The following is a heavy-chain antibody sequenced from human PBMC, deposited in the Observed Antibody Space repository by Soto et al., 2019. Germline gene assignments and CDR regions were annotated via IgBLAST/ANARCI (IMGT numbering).Heavy chain of an antibody. Sequence: GASLKVSCKASGYTFASYAISWMRQAPGQGLEWMGWISAYNGNTNYAQKLQGRVTMTTDTSTSTAYMELRSLRSDDTAVYHCARDPPPPDYWGQGTLVTVPS. V-gene: IGHV1-18*01. J-gene: IGHJ4*02. CDR2: ISAYNGNT. CDR3: ARDPPPPDY. CDR1: GYTFASYA.